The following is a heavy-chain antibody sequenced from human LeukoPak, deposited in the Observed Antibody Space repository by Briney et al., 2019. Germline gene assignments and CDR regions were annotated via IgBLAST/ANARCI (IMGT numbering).Heavy chain of an antibody. D-gene: IGHD6-13*01. CDR1: GFTFEDHA. J-gene: IGHJ4*02. CDR2: ISWNSGNT. Sequence: GGSLRLSCAASGFTFEDHAMHWVRQAPGKGLEWVAGISWNSGNTGYADSVKGRFTISRDNAKNSLYLQMNSLRAEDTAVYYCARDLMGIAYRGAFYYWGQGTLVTVSS. V-gene: IGHV3-9*01. CDR3: ARDLMGIAYRGAFYY.